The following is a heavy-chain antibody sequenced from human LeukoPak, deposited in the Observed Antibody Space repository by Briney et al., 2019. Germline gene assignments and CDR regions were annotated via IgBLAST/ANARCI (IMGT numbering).Heavy chain of an antibody. CDR1: GFNVSSNY. CDR3: ARAGGGYRYGYYYHFYMDV. V-gene: IGHV3-53*01. CDR2: LYSGGSA. J-gene: IGHJ6*03. D-gene: IGHD5-18*01. Sequence: GGSLRLSCAASGFNVSSNYMSWVRQAPGKGLEWVSLLYSGGSAFHADSVKGRFTISRDNSKNTLYLQLYSLRAEDTAVYYCARAGGGYRYGYYYHFYMDVWGKGTTVTVSS.